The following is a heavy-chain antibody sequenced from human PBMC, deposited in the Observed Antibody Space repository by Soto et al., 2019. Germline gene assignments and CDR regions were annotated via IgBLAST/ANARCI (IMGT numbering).Heavy chain of an antibody. V-gene: IGHV4-34*01. CDR1: GGSFSGYY. Sequence: SETLSLTCAVYGGSFSGYYWSWIRQPPGKGLEWIGEINHSGSTNYNPSLKSRVTISVDTSKNQFSLKLSSVTAADTAVYYWARGRLYNWFDPWGQGTLVTVSS. CDR3: ARGRLYNWFDP. CDR2: INHSGST. J-gene: IGHJ5*02.